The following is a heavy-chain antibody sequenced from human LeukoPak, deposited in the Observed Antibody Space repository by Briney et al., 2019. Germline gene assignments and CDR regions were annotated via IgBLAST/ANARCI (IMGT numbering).Heavy chain of an antibody. CDR1: GFTFSSYG. J-gene: IGHJ4*02. Sequence: PGRSLRLSCAASGFTFSSYGMHWVRQAPGKGLEWVAVISYDGSNKYYADSVKGRFTISRDNSKNTLYLQMNSLRAEDTAVYYCAKDSSGYDCPTEWGQGTLVTVSS. D-gene: IGHD5-12*01. CDR3: AKDSSGYDCPTE. V-gene: IGHV3-30*18. CDR2: ISYDGSNK.